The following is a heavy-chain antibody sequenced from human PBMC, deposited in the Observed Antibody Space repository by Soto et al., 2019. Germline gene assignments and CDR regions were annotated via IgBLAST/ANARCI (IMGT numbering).Heavy chain of an antibody. Sequence: PLPYTVVGGSSIDLGWSWIRKQPGKGLEWIGYIYYSGSTNYNPSLKSRATISVDTSKNQFSLKLSSVTAADTAVYYCARHPPGYCSGGSCYSPYYFDYWGQGTLVTVSS. D-gene: IGHD2-15*01. V-gene: IGHV4-59*08. CDR3: ARHPPGYCSGGSCYSPYYFDY. CDR2: IYYSGST. J-gene: IGHJ4*02. CDR1: GGSSIDLG.